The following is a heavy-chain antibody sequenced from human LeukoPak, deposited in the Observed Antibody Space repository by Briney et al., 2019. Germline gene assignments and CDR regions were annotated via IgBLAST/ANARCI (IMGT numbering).Heavy chain of an antibody. Sequence: GGSLRLSCAASGFTFRPYTMHWFRQPPGEGVEGVSYINTCRTTIYYADSVKGRFTISRDNAKNPVYLHLNSLRAEDTAVYYCARDSSVCEFDVWGQGTLVTVSS. V-gene: IGHV3-48*01. D-gene: IGHD6-6*01. CDR3: ARDSSVCEFDV. CDR1: GFTFRPYT. CDR2: INTCRTTI. J-gene: IGHJ3*01.